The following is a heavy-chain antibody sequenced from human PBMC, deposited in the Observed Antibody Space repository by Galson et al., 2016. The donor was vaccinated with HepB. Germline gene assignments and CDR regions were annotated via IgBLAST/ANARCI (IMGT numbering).Heavy chain of an antibody. Sequence: SVKVSCKASGYTFTSYGINWVRQAPGQGLEWMGRINTYTGNTNYPRKFQGRVTMTTDTSTSTAYMDLRSLRPDDTAVYYCARDRAYGGLMFDSWGQGTLVTVSS. CDR3: ARDRAYGGLMFDS. CDR2: INTYTGNT. J-gene: IGHJ4*02. V-gene: IGHV1-18*01. CDR1: GYTFTSYG. D-gene: IGHD3-10*01.